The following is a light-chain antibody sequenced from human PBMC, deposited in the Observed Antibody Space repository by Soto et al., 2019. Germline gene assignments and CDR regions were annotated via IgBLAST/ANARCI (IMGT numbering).Light chain of an antibody. J-gene: IGKJ4*01. V-gene: IGKV3-20*01. CDR3: QQYGGSPLT. CDR2: GAS. CDR1: QSVTSTY. Sequence: EIVLTQSPGTLSLSPGERATLSCRASQSVTSTYLAWYQQEPGQAPRLLIYGASNRATGIPDRFTGSGSGTDFTLAISRMEPEDFAVYYCQQYGGSPLTFGGGTKVEIK.